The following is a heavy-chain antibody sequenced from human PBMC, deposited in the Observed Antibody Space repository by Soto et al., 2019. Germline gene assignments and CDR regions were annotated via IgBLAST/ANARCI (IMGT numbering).Heavy chain of an antibody. J-gene: IGHJ4*02. CDR1: GFTFSGYS. D-gene: IGHD3-16*01. Sequence: GGSLTLSCAASGFTFSGYSLNWVRQAPGKGLEWVSSISRNSDYIYYADSVKGRFTISRDNANNSLYLQMNNLSAEDTAIYYCARDLGSAEFDSWGQGALVTVSS. CDR3: ARDLGSAEFDS. V-gene: IGHV3-21*01. CDR2: ISRNSDYI.